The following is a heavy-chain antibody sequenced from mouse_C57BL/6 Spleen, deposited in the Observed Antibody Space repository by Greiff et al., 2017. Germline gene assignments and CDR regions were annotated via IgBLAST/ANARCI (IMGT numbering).Heavy chain of an antibody. CDR3: TPTTPDAMDY. J-gene: IGHJ4*01. Sequence: QVQLKESGAELVRPGASVTLSCKASGYTFTDYEMHWVKQTPVHGLEWIGAIDPETGGTAYNQKFKGKAILTADKSSSTAYMELRSLTSEDSAVYYCTPTTPDAMDYWGQGTSVTVSS. CDR2: IDPETGGT. D-gene: IGHD6-1*01. CDR1: GYTFTDYE. V-gene: IGHV1-15*01.